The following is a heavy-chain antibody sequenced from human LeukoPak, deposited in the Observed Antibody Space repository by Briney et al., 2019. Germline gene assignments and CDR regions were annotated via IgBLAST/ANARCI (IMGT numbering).Heavy chain of an antibody. D-gene: IGHD3-22*01. J-gene: IGHJ1*01. CDR3: AKDGTYYDSSGFSVAEYFQH. V-gene: IGHV3-23*01. Sequence: GGSLRPSCAASGFTFSSYAMSWVRQAPGKGLEWVSGISGSGGSTYYADSVKGRFTISRDNSKNTLYLQMNSLRAEDTAVYFCAKDGTYYDSSGFSVAEYFQHWGQGTLVTVSS. CDR1: GFTFSSYA. CDR2: ISGSGGST.